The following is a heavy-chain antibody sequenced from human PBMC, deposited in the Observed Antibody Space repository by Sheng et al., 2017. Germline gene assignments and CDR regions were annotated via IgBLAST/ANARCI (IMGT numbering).Heavy chain of an antibody. CDR2: SIPVGAP. CDR3: ARVGIFGVPHGAFDI. J-gene: IGHJ3*02. CDR1: VAPSVVTT. Sequence: QVQLQESGPGLVKAFRRPCPSPALSLVAPSVVTTGAGSGSPPGRDWSGLGVSIPVGAPTTTPPSKSRVTMSVDTSKNQFSLKLSSVTAADTAVYYCARVGIFGVPHGAFDIWGQGTMVTVSS. D-gene: IGHD3-3*02. V-gene: IGHV4-4*07.